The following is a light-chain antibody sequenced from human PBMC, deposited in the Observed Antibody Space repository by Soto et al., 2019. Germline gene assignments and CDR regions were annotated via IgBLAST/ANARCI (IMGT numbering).Light chain of an antibody. CDR3: QQYGSSPTWT. CDR1: QSVSSSY. Sequence: EIVMTQSPATLSVSPGVRATLSCRASQSVSSSYLAWYQQKPGQAPRLLIYGASSRATGIPDRFSGSGSGTDFTLTISRLEPEDFAVYYCQQYGSSPTWTFGQGTKVEIK. J-gene: IGKJ1*01. CDR2: GAS. V-gene: IGKV3-20*01.